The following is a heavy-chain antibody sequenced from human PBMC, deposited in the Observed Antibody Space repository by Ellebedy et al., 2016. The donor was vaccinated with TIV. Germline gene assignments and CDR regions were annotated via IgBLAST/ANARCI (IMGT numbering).Heavy chain of an antibody. CDR3: STVEWYRSDY. D-gene: IGHD3-3*01. CDR1: GFTFSDHY. V-gene: IGHV3-7*01. J-gene: IGHJ4*02. Sequence: GESLKISCAASGFTFSDHYMDWVRQAPGKGLEWVANMKEDGSHINYVDSVKGRFTISRDNAKNSLYLQMNTLGGEDTAVYYCSTVEWYRSDYWGQGTLVTVSS. CDR2: MKEDGSHI.